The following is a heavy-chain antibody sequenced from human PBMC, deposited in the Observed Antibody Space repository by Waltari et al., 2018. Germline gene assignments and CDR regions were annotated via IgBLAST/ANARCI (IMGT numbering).Heavy chain of an antibody. J-gene: IGHJ4*02. CDR3: ARGSSWYDY. D-gene: IGHD6-13*01. V-gene: IGHV4-59*01. Sequence: QVQLQASGPGLVKPSETLSLTCTVSGGPIRSYYWSWIRPPPGKGLEWIGYIYYSGSTNYNPSLKSRATVSVDTSKNQSSLKLSSVTAADTAVYYCARGSSWYDYWGQGTLVTVSS. CDR2: IYYSGST. CDR1: GGPIRSYY.